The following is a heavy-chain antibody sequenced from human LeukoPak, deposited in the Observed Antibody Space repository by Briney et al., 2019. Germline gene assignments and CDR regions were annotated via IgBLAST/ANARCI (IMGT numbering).Heavy chain of an antibody. Sequence: LGESLKISCKGSGYNFANYWIGWVRQMPGKGLEWMGIIYPGDSDTTYSPSFQGQVTISADKSISTAYLQWSSLKASDTAMYYCARSQGSGWSDTFDIWGQGTMVSVSS. J-gene: IGHJ3*02. V-gene: IGHV5-51*01. D-gene: IGHD6-19*01. CDR2: IYPGDSDT. CDR3: ARSQGSGWSDTFDI. CDR1: GYNFANYW.